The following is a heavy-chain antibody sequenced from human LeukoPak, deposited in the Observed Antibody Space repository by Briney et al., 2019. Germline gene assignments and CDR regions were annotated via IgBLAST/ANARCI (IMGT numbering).Heavy chain of an antibody. CDR3: ARGAGGDYYFYIDV. D-gene: IGHD1-14*01. CDR2: IWYDGSNK. J-gene: IGHJ6*03. Sequence: GGSLRLSCAASGFTFSNYAMNWVRQAPGKGLEWVAIIWYDGSNKDYADSVKGRFTISRDNSKNTLYLQMNSLRAEDTAVYFCARGAGGDYYFYIDVWGKGTTVTVSS. V-gene: IGHV3-33*01. CDR1: GFTFSNYA.